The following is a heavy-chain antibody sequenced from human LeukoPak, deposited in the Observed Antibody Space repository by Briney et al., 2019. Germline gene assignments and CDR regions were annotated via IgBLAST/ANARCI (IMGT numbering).Heavy chain of an antibody. CDR2: IYPGDSDT. Sequence: GESLKISCKGSGYSFTSYWIGWVRQMPGKGLEWMGIIYPGDSDTRYSPSFQGQVTIPADKSISTAYLQWSSLKASDTAMYYCARRHPQGSMGPEDAFDIWGQGTMVTVSS. CDR1: GYSFTSYW. CDR3: ARRHPQGSMGPEDAFDI. J-gene: IGHJ3*02. V-gene: IGHV5-51*01. D-gene: IGHD3-10*01.